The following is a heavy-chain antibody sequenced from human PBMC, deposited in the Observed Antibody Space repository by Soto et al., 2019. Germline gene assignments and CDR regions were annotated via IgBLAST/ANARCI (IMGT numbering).Heavy chain of an antibody. J-gene: IGHJ4*02. CDR2: ILYDGNNK. D-gene: IGHD2-15*01. CDR1: GFTFSTYG. CDR3: AKEGYSSSLDY. Sequence: HPGGSLRLSCAASGFTFSTYGMHWVRQAPGKGLEWVALILYDGNNKYYPDSVKGRFTISRDNSKNTLYLQMDGLRTEDTAIYYCAKEGYSSSLDYWGQGTLVTVSS. V-gene: IGHV3-30*18.